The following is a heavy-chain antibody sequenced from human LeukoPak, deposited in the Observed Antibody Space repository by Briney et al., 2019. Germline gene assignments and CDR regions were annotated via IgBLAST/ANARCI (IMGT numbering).Heavy chain of an antibody. J-gene: IGHJ5*02. Sequence: GGSLRLSCAASGVTLSPYGMHWVRQAPGKGLEWVAVISYEGGTQHYADSVKGRFIISRDNPRNALYLQMNILRTEDTAVYYCAKEGTPQVSTWYDLWGQGTQVIVSS. D-gene: IGHD3-10*01. CDR3: AKEGTPQVSTWYDL. CDR2: ISYEGGTQ. V-gene: IGHV3-30*18. CDR1: GVTLSPYG.